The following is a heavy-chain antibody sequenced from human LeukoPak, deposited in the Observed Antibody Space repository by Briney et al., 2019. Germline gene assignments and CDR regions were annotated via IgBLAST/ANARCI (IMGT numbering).Heavy chain of an antibody. Sequence: GGSLRLSCAASGFTFSSYAMTWVRQAPGKGLEWVSSINNSGTDTYYEDSVKGRFTISRGNSKNTLFLHINSLSAEDTAVYFCAAAVNTGRAEHYWGQGTLVTVSS. V-gene: IGHV3-23*01. CDR2: INNSGTDT. J-gene: IGHJ4*02. CDR1: GFTFSSYA. CDR3: AAAVNTGRAEHY. D-gene: IGHD4-17*01.